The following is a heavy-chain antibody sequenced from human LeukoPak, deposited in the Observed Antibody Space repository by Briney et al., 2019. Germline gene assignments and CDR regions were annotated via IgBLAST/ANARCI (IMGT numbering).Heavy chain of an antibody. Sequence: PSETLSLTCTVSGGSISSYYWSWIRQPPGKGLEWIGYIYYSGSTNYNPSLKSRVTISVDTSKNQFSLKLSSVTAADTAVYHCARGQHGVAAAPFDYWGQGTLVTVSS. CDR3: ARGQHGVAAAPFDY. CDR1: GGSISSYY. D-gene: IGHD6-13*01. V-gene: IGHV4-59*01. CDR2: IYYSGST. J-gene: IGHJ4*02.